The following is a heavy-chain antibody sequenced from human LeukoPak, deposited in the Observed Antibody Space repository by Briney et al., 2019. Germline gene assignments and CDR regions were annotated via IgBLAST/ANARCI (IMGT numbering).Heavy chain of an antibody. CDR2: ISWNSGSI. CDR1: GFTFDDYA. CDR3: AKDRIAARLVYYGMDV. Sequence: PGGSLRLSCAASGFTFDDYAMHWVRQAPGKGLEWVSGISWNSGSIGYADSVKGRFTISRDNAKNSLYLQMNSLRAEDTALYYCAKDRIAARLVYYGMDVWGQGTTVTVSS. J-gene: IGHJ6*02. D-gene: IGHD6-6*01. V-gene: IGHV3-9*01.